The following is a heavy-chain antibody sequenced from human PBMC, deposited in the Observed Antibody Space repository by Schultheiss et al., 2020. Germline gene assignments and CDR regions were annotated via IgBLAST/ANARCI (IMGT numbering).Heavy chain of an antibody. D-gene: IGHD3-22*01. Sequence: SETLSLTCAVYGGSFSGYYWSWIRQPPGKGLEWIGYIYYSGSTKYNPALKSRVTISVDTSKNQFSLKLSSVTAADTAVYYCARDGTSYYYDSSGYLNDQYDFDYWGKGTLGTV. CDR3: ARDGTSYYYDSSGYLNDQYDFDY. J-gene: IGHJ4*02. V-gene: IGHV4-59*12. CDR2: IYYSGST. CDR1: GGSFSGYY.